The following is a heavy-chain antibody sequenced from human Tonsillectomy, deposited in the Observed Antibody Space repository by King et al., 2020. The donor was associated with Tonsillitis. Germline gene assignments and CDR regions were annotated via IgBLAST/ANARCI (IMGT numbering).Heavy chain of an antibody. J-gene: IGHJ4*02. V-gene: IGHV2-70*04. CDR3: ARSQYYYDSSGYYRDFDY. D-gene: IGHD3-22*01. CDR2: IDWDDDK. CDR1: GFSLSTSGMR. Sequence: TLKESGPALVKPTQTLTLTCTFSGFSLSTSGMRVSWIRQPPGKALELLARIDWDDDKFYSTSLKTRLTISKDTSKNQVVLTMTNMDPVDTATYYCARSQYYYDSSGYYRDFDYWGQGTLVTVSS.